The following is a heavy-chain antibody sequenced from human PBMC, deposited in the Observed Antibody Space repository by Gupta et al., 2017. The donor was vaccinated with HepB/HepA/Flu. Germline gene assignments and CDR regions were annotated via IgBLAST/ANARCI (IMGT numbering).Heavy chain of an antibody. CDR3: ARVCREPRHERDGCAFDI. J-gene: IGHJ3*02. D-gene: IGHD5-24*01. V-gene: IGHV1-18*01. CDR1: GYTFTSYG. Sequence: QVQLVQSGAEVKKPGASVKVSCKASGYTFTSYGISWVRQAPGQGLEWMGWISAYNGNTNYAKKLQGRVTMTTDTSTSTAYRELRSLRSEETAVYDCARVCREPRHERDGCAFDIGGQGTMVTVSS. CDR2: ISAYNGNT.